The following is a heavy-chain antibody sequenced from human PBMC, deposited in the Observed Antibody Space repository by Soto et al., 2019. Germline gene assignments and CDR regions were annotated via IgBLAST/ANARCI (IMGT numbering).Heavy chain of an antibody. J-gene: IGHJ4*02. Sequence: EVQLVESGGGLAQPGGSLRLSCAASGFTIRTYWMHWVRQAPGEGLVWVSRINTAGSSTIYADSVKARFTISRENAKNTLYLQMNSLRAEDTAVYYCTRGRENYSYCDYWGPGILVSVSS. V-gene: IGHV3-74*01. CDR1: GFTIRTYW. CDR2: INTAGSST. D-gene: IGHD4-4*01. CDR3: TRGRENYSYCDY.